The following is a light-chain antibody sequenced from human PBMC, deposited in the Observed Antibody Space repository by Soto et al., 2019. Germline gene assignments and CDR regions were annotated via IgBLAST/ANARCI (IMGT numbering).Light chain of an antibody. CDR1: NIGSKT. CDR2: DDS. Sequence: SYELTQPPSVSVAPGQTASITCGGHNIGSKTVHWYRQTPGQAPVLVVYDDSDRPSGIPERFSGSNSGNTAPLTISRVEAGDEADYYCQVWDSITDHSVFGTGTKVTVL. V-gene: IGLV3-21*02. CDR3: QVWDSITDHSV. J-gene: IGLJ1*01.